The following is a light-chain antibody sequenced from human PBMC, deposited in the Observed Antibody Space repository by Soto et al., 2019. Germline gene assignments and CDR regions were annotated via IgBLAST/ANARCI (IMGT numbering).Light chain of an antibody. J-gene: IGKJ1*01. V-gene: IGKV2-28*01. CDR3: MQTLQTWT. Sequence: DIVLTQSPLSLPVTPGEPASISCRSSQSLLHSNGYNYLDWYLQKPGQSPQLLVYMGSNRASGDPDLFSGGGSGTDFTLKISTVEAEDVGVYYCMQTLQTWTFGQGTKVEIK. CDR1: QSLLHSNGYNY. CDR2: MGS.